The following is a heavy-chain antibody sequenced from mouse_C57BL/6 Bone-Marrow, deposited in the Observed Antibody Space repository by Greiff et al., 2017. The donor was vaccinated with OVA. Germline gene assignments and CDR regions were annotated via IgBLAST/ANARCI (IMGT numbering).Heavy chain of an antibody. CDR2: LYPGSGST. CDR3: AKAIYYGFYAMDY. J-gene: IGHJ4*01. D-gene: IGHD2-2*01. V-gene: IGHV1-55*01. CDR1: GYTFTSYW. Sequence: QVQLQQPGAELVKPGASVKMSCKASGYTFTSYWITWVKQRPGQGLEWIGDLYPGSGSTNYNEKFKSKATLTVDTSSSTAYMQLSSLTSEDSAVYYCAKAIYYGFYAMDYWGQGTSVTVSS.